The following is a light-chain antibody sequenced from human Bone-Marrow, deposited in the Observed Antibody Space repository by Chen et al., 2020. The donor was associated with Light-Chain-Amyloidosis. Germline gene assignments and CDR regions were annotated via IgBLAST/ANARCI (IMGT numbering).Light chain of an antibody. CDR1: QSVSSN. V-gene: IGKV3-15*01. J-gene: IGKJ1*01. CDR3: QQCGLT. CDR2: VAS. Sequence: ELVLPQSPSTLSVSPGERATLSCRASQSVSSNLSCYQNKPCQAPRLLIYVASSSATGVPPRFSGRGSGTDLSLTIISLESEDSAAYYCQQCGLTFGQGTKVEIK.